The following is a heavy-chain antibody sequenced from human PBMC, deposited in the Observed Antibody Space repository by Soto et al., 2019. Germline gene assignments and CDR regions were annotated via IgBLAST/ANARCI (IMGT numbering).Heavy chain of an antibody. J-gene: IGHJ6*02. D-gene: IGHD3-9*01. CDR2: IRSKAYGGTT. CDR3: TKEALTDYYYYGMDV. Sequence: SGSGYSRSWVRQAPGKGLEWVGFIRSKAYGGTTEYAASVKGRFTISRDDSKSIAYLQMNSLKTEDTAVYYCTKEALTDYYYYGMDVWGQGTAVTVSS. CDR1: SGSGYS. V-gene: IGHV3-49*04.